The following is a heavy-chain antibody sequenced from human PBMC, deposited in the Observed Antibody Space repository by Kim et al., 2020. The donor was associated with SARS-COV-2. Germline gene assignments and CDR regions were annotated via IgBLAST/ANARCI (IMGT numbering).Heavy chain of an antibody. CDR2: T. V-gene: IGHV3-74*01. CDR3: SRAITLISGAY. J-gene: IGHJ4*02. D-gene: IGHD3-22*01. Sequence: TPYADSVKGRFTISRDNAKSTLYLQMNSLRAEDTAIYYCSRAITLISGAYWGQGALVTVSS.